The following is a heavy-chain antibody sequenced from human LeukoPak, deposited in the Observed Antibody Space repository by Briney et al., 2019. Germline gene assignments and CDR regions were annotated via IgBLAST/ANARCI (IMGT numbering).Heavy chain of an antibody. CDR1: GFTFTSSA. CDR3: AAVEDYYDSSGYYYGGDY. J-gene: IGHJ4*02. V-gene: IGHV1-58*02. CDR2: IVVGSGNT. D-gene: IGHD3-22*01. Sequence: ASVKVSCKASGFTFTSSAMQWVRQARGQRLEWIGWIVVGSGNTNYAQKFQERVTITRDMSTSTAYMELSSLRSEDTAVYYCAAVEDYYDSSGYYYGGDYWGQGTLVTVSS.